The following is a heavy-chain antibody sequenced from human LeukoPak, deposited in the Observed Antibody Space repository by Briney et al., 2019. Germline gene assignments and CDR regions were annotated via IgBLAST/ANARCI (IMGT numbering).Heavy chain of an antibody. D-gene: IGHD1-14*01. Sequence: GGSLKLSCAASGFSISASAMHWVRQASGKGLEWISRIRAKTNNYATAYAASVKGRFTISRDDPKNTAYLQMNSLKTEDTAVYYCTRRESQGRSTNWYFDHWGRGTLVTVSS. CDR1: GFSISASA. CDR3: TRRESQGRSTNWYFDH. V-gene: IGHV3-73*01. J-gene: IGHJ2*01. CDR2: IRAKTNNYAT.